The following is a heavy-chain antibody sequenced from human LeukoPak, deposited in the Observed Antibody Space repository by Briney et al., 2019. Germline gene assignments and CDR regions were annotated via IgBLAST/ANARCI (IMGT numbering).Heavy chain of an antibody. CDR3: TTDLIVNEH. CDR2: ISNDGSEN. CDR1: GFTFSYYG. V-gene: IGHV3-30*03. Sequence: GRSLRLSCAASGFTFSYYGMHWVRQAPGKGLEWVAVISNDGSENYSADSVKGRFTISRDNSKKTLYLQMNSLKTEDTAVYYCTTDLIVNEHWGQGTLVTVSS. J-gene: IGHJ4*02. D-gene: IGHD1-1*01.